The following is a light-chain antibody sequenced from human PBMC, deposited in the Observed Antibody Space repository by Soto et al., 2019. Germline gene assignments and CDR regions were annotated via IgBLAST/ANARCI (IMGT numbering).Light chain of an antibody. CDR3: QQYGSSPGFT. CDR1: QSFHTNY. CDR2: GAS. Sequence: EIVLTQSPGTLSLSPGERATLSCRASQSFHTNYLAWYQQRPGQAPSLLIYGASNRASGIPERFSGSGSGTDFTLTINRLEPEDSAVYFCQQYGSSPGFTFGGGTKIEIK. J-gene: IGKJ4*01. V-gene: IGKV3-20*01.